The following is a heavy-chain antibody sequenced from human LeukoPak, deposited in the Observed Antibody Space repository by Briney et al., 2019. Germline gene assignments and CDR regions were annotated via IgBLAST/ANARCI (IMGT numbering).Heavy chain of an antibody. J-gene: IGHJ3*02. Sequence: ASVKVSCKASGYTFTSYYMHWVRQAPGQGLEWMGIINPSGGSTSYAQKFQGRVTMTRDTSTSTVYMELSSLRSEDTAVYYCARRDTAMVRGGAFDIWGQGTMVTVS. V-gene: IGHV1-46*01. CDR3: ARRDTAMVRGGAFDI. CDR1: GYTFTSYY. D-gene: IGHD5-18*01. CDR2: INPSGGST.